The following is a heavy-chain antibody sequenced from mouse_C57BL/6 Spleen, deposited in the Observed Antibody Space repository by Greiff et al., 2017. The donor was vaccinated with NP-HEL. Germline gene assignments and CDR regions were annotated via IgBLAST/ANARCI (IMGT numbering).Heavy chain of an antibody. CDR1: GFTFTDYY. V-gene: IGHV7-3*01. CDR3: ARSSTMDTDWYFDV. CDR2: IRNKANSYTT. Sequence: EVHLVESGGGLVQPGGSLSLSCAASGFTFTDYYMSWVRQPPGKALEWLGFIRNKANSYTTEYSASVKGRFTISRENYQSILYLQMNTLRAEDSATYYCARSSTMDTDWYFDVWGTGTTVTVSS. J-gene: IGHJ1*03. D-gene: IGHD2-2*01.